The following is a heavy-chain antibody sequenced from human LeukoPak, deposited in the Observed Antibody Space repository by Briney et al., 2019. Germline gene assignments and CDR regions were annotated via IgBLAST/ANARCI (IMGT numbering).Heavy chain of an antibody. Sequence: GGSLRLSCAASGFTFSNAWMTWVRQAPGKGLEWVGRIYRNADGGTTDYAAPVKGRFTISRDDSKNTLYLQTNSLKTEDTAVYYCTTDSYCSTTTCYASSNYYYGLDAWGQGTSVTVSS. J-gene: IGHJ6*02. CDR1: GFTFSNAW. V-gene: IGHV3-15*05. D-gene: IGHD2-2*01. CDR3: TTDSYCSTTTCYASSNYYYGLDA. CDR2: IYRNADGGTT.